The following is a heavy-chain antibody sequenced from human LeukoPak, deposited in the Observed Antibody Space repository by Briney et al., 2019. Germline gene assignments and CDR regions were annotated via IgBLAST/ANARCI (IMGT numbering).Heavy chain of an antibody. Sequence: GGSLRLSCAASGFTFSSYAMSWVRQAPGKGLEWVSAISGSGGSTYYADSVKGRFTISRDNSKNTLYLQMNSLRAEDTAVYYCAKAHTGYSSSSWTVDYWGQGTLVTVSS. V-gene: IGHV3-23*01. CDR1: GFTFSSYA. J-gene: IGHJ4*02. CDR3: AKAHTGYSSSSWTVDY. CDR2: ISGSGGST. D-gene: IGHD6-13*01.